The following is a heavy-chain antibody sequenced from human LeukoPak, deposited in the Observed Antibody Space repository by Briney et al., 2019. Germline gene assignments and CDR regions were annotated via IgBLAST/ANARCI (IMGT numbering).Heavy chain of an antibody. Sequence: GGSLRLSCAASGFTFSSYEMNWVRQAPGKGLEWVSYISSSGSTIYYADSVKGRFTISRDNAKNSLYLQMNSLRAEDTAVYYCAGAQPYYYDSRPPDYWGQGTLVTVSS. D-gene: IGHD3-22*01. CDR3: AGAQPYYYDSRPPDY. J-gene: IGHJ4*02. CDR1: GFTFSSYE. V-gene: IGHV3-48*03. CDR2: ISSSGSTI.